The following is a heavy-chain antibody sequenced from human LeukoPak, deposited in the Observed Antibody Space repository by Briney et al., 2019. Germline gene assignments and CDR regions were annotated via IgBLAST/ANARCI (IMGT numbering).Heavy chain of an antibody. Sequence: SQTLSLTCTVSGGSISSGGYYWSWIRQHPGKGLEWIGYIYYSGSTYYNPSLKSRVTISVDTSKNQFSLKLSSVTAADTAVYYCVSQPIPDYVWGSYRETELDWGQGTLVTVSS. CDR3: VSQPIPDYVWGSYRETELD. V-gene: IGHV4-31*03. CDR2: IYYSGST. J-gene: IGHJ4*02. D-gene: IGHD3-16*02. CDR1: GGSISSGGYY.